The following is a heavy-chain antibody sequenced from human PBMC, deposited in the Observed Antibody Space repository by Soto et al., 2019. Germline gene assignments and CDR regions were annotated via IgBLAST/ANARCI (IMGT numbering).Heavy chain of an antibody. CDR2: INHSGST. Sequence: ETLSLTCAVYGGSFSGYYWSWIRQPPGKGLEWIGEINHSGSTNYNPSLKSRVTISVDTSKNQFSLKLSSVTAADTAVYYCARGRSLDYMDVWGKGTTVTVSS. J-gene: IGHJ6*03. CDR1: GGSFSGYY. V-gene: IGHV4-34*01. D-gene: IGHD3-3*01. CDR3: ARGRSLDYMDV.